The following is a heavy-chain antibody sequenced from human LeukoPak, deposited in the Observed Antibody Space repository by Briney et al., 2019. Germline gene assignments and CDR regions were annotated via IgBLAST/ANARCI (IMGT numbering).Heavy chain of an antibody. CDR2: IYYTGST. D-gene: IGHD5-24*01. J-gene: IGHJ4*02. CDR3: ARDPPLDGLGDY. V-gene: IGHV4-61*01. CDR1: GGSVGSGSYY. Sequence: PSETLSLTCTVSGGSVGSGSYYWSWIRQPPGKGLEWLGYIYYTGSTNYNPSLKSRVTISVDTSKNQFSLKLSSVTAADTAVYYCARDPPLDGLGDYWGQGTLVTVSS.